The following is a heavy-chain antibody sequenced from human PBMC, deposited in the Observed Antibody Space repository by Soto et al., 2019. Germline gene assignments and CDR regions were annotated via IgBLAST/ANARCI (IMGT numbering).Heavy chain of an antibody. V-gene: IGHV2-70*01. D-gene: IGHD3-22*01. Sequence: ESGPTQVNPTQTLTLTCTFSGFSLSTSGMCVSWFRQPPGEALEWLALIDWDDDKYYSTSLKTRLTISKDTSKNQVVLTMTNMDPVDTATYYCARIRDYYDSSGYYYYYGMDVWGQGTTVTVSS. J-gene: IGHJ6*02. CDR2: IDWDDDK. CDR3: ARIRDYYDSSGYYYYYGMDV. CDR1: GFSLSTSGMC.